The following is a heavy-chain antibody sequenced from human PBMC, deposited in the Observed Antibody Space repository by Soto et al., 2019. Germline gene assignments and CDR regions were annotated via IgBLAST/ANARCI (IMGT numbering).Heavy chain of an antibody. CDR3: ATYDFWSGYYFPDWVIVDS. V-gene: IGHV3-23*01. Sequence: EVQLLESGGGLVQPGGSLRLSCAASGFTFSSYAMSWVRQAPGKGLEWVSAISGSGGSTYYADSVKGRFTISRDNSKNTRYLQMNSLRAEDTAVYYCATYDFWSGYYFPDWVIVDSWGQGTLVTVSS. CDR1: GFTFSSYA. CDR2: ISGSGGST. D-gene: IGHD3-3*01. J-gene: IGHJ4*02.